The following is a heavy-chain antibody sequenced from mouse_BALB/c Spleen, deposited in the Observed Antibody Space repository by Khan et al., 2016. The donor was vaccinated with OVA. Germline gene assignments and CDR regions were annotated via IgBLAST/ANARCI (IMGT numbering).Heavy chain of an antibody. CDR1: GYTFTTYW. D-gene: IGHD2-12*01. V-gene: IGHV1-7*01. CDR2: INPSTGYT. CDR3: TRRVLYGLFAF. J-gene: IGHJ3*01. Sequence: QVQLQQSGAELAKPGASVKMSCTASGYTFTTYWIHWVKQRPGQGLEWIGYINPSTGYTEYNQKFKDKATLTTDESSSAAYLQLSSLTSEVSAVYYCTRRVLYGLFAFWGQGTLVTVSA.